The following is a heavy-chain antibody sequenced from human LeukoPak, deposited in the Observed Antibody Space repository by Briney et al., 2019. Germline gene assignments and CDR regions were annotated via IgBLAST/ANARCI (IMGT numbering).Heavy chain of an antibody. J-gene: IGHJ4*02. D-gene: IGHD2-2*02. V-gene: IGHV4-59*01. CDR2: IYYSGST. CDR3: AREEMLGYCSSTSCYSPYYFDY. Sequence: PSETLSLTCTVSGGSISSYYWSWIRQPPGKGLEWIGYIYYSGSTNYNPSLKSRVTISVDTSTNQFSLKLSSVTAADTAVYYCAREEMLGYCSSTSCYSPYYFDYWGQGTLVTVSS. CDR1: GGSISSYY.